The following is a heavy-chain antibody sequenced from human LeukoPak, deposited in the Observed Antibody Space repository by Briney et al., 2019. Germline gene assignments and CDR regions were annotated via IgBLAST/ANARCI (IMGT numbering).Heavy chain of an antibody. CDR3: AKHYYGSGSQKYYFDY. J-gene: IGHJ4*02. CDR2: VRNDGSDK. CDR1: GFVFGDYG. D-gene: IGHD3-10*01. Sequence: PGGSLRLSCAAPGFVFGDYGTHWVRQAPGKGLEWATMVRNDGSDKYYADSVKGRFTTSRDNSKNTLYLQMNSLRPEDTAVYYCAKHYYGSGSQKYYFDYWGQGTLVTVSS. V-gene: IGHV3-30*02.